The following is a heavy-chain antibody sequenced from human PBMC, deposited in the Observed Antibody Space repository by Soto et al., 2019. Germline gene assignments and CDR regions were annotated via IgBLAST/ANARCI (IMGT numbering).Heavy chain of an antibody. CDR1: SVSISSVCYY. Sequence: QVQLQESGPGLVKPSQTLSLTCTVSSVSISSVCYYWNWIRQHPGKGLEWIGYVYYSGSTYFNPSLQSRVTITVDTSKNQFSLKLSSVTAADTAVYYCARVVGGYFVYWGQGTLVTVSS. D-gene: IGHD3-10*01. V-gene: IGHV4-31*03. CDR2: VYYSGST. J-gene: IGHJ4*02. CDR3: ARVVGGYFVY.